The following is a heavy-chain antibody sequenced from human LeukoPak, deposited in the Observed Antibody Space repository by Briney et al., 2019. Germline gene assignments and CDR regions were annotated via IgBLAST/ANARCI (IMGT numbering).Heavy chain of an antibody. CDR2: INTNTGNP. Sequence: ASVKVSCKASGYTFTSYAMNWVRQAPGQGLEWMGWINTNTGNPTYAQGFTGRFVLSLDTSVSTAYLQISSLKAEDTAVYYCARVPPVRGVISDYYYYYMDVWGKGTTVTVSS. V-gene: IGHV7-4-1*02. CDR1: GYTFTSYA. J-gene: IGHJ6*03. CDR3: ARVPPVRGVISDYYYYYMDV. D-gene: IGHD3-10*01.